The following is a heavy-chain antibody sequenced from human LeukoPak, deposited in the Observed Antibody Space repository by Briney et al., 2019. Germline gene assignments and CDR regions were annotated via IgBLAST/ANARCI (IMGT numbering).Heavy chain of an antibody. CDR1: GFIFTDYG. CDR3: ARERMYSGSGSTYPYYDY. V-gene: IGHV3-7*01. CDR2: IKPDGSEK. D-gene: IGHD3-10*01. Sequence: GGSLRLSCAASGFIFTDYGMHWVRQAPGKGLEWVANIKPDGSEKYFMDSVMGRFTISRDNAKNALYLEMNSLRAEDTAEYFCARERMYSGSGSTYPYYDYWGQGTLVTVSS. J-gene: IGHJ4*02.